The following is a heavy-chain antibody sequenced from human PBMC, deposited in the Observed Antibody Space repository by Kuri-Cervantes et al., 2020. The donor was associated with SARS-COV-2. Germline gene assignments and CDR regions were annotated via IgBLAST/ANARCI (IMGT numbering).Heavy chain of an antibody. CDR2: ISSSSSTI. J-gene: IGHJ6*02. CDR3: ARDLTVVSSGWEYYYGMDV. D-gene: IGHD6-19*01. CDR1: GFTFSSYS. Sequence: GGSLRPSCAVSGFTFSSYSMNWVRQAPGQGMEWVSYISSSSSTINYADSVTGRFPISRDNAKNSLYLQMNSLRAEDTAVYYCARDLTVVSSGWEYYYGMDVWGQGTTVTVSS. V-gene: IGHV3-48*01.